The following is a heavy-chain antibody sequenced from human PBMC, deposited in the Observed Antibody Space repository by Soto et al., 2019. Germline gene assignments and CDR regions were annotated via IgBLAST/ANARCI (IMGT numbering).Heavy chain of an antibody. J-gene: IGHJ5*02. Sequence: GESLKISCKGSEYSFSTYWIAWVRQMPGKGLEWMGIIYPGDSDTRYSPSFQGQVTISADKSISTAYLQWSSLKASDTAMYYCARFQAYYEGGLDPWGQGTLVTVSS. CDR1: EYSFSTYW. V-gene: IGHV5-51*01. CDR3: ARFQAYYEGGLDP. CDR2: IYPGDSDT. D-gene: IGHD3-22*01.